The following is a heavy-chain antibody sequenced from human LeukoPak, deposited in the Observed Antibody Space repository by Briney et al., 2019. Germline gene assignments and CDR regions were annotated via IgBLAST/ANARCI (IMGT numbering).Heavy chain of an antibody. V-gene: IGHV3-48*01. Sequence: GGSLRLSCAASGFTFSSYSMNWVRQAPGKGLEWVSYISSSSSTIYYADSVKGRFTISRDNAKNSLYLQMNSLRVEDTAVYYCTRDPRHFDSCGQGTLVTVSS. CDR2: ISSSSSTI. J-gene: IGHJ5*01. CDR1: GFTFSSYS. D-gene: IGHD6-6*01. CDR3: TRDPRHFDS.